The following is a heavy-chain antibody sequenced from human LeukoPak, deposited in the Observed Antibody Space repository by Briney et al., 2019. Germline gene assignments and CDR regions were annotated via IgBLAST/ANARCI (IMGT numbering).Heavy chain of an antibody. CDR2: INHSGST. J-gene: IGHJ3*01. Sequence: SETLSLTCAVYGGSFSGNSWRWIRQSPGKGLEWIGEINHSGSTNYNPSLKSRVTISVDTSKNQFSLKLSSVTAADTAVYSCARKYTADGGFDVWGQGTMVTVSS. D-gene: IGHD5-18*01. V-gene: IGHV4-34*01. CDR1: GGSFSGNS. CDR3: ARKYTADGGFDV.